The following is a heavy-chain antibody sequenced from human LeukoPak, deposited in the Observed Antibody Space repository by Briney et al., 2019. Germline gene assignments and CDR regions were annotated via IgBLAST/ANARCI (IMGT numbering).Heavy chain of an antibody. V-gene: IGHV5-51*01. CDR3: ATSESQTKFDY. Sequence: GESLKISCKGSGYNFATYWIGWVRQMPGKGLDWMGIIFPGDSDLIYSPSFQGQVTISADKSINTAYLQWSSLRASDTAMYYCATSESQTKFDYWGQGPRVTVSS. D-gene: IGHD1/OR15-1a*01. CDR2: IFPGDSDL. J-gene: IGHJ4*02. CDR1: GYNFATYW.